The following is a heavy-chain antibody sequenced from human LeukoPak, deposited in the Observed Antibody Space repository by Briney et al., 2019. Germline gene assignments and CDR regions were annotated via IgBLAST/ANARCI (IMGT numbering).Heavy chain of an antibody. CDR3: ARDDPYYFDY. D-gene: IGHD1-1*01. V-gene: IGHV4-34*01. Sequence: SETLSLTCAVYGGSFSGYYWSWIRQPPGKGLEWIGEINHGGSTNYNPSLKSRVTISVDTSKNQFSLTLSSATAADTAVYYCARDDPYYFDYWGQGTLVAVSS. CDR1: GGSFSGYY. J-gene: IGHJ4*02. CDR2: INHGGST.